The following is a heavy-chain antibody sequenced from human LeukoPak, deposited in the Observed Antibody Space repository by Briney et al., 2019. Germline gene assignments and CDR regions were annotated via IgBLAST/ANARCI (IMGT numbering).Heavy chain of an antibody. J-gene: IGHJ4*02. CDR1: GGSISSGGYY. V-gene: IGHV4-31*03. D-gene: IGHD2-15*01. CDR2: IYYSGST. Sequence: SQTLSLTRTVSGGSISSGGYYWSWLRHHPGKGLEWFVYIYYSGSTYYNPSLKSRVTLSVDTSKNQFSLKLSSVTAADTAVYYCARFAGPSSGGSWAFDYWGQGTLVTVSS. CDR3: ARFAGPSSGGSWAFDY.